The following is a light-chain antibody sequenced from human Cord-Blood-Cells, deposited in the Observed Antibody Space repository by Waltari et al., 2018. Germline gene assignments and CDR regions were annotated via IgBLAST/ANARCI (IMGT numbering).Light chain of an antibody. CDR3: QQYGSSPWT. CDR2: GAS. CDR1: QSVSSSY. J-gene: IGKJ1*01. Sequence: EIVLTQSTGTLSLSPGERATPSCRASQSVSSSYFAWYQQKPGQAPRLLIYGASSRATGIPDRFSGSGSGTDFTLTISRLEPEDFAVYYCQQYGSSPWTFGQGTKVEIK. V-gene: IGKV3-20*01.